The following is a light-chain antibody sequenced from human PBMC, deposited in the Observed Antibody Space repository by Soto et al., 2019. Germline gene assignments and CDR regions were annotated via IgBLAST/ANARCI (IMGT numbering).Light chain of an antibody. V-gene: IGLV4-69*01. CDR2: LNSDGSH. CDR3: QTWGTGIQV. J-gene: IGLJ3*02. CDR1: SGHSSYA. Sequence: QLVLTQSPSASASLGASVKLTCTLSSGHSSYAIAWHQQQPEKGPRYLIKLNSDGSHSKGDGIPDRFSGSSSGAVRYLTISSLQSEDGADYYCQTWGTGIQVFGGGTKLTVL.